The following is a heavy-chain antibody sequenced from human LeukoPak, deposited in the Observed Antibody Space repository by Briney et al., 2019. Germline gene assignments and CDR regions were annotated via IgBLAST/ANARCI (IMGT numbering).Heavy chain of an antibody. V-gene: IGHV3-30-3*01. CDR2: ISYDGSNK. CDR1: GFTFSSYA. CDR3: ARDSVLLWFGELDY. Sequence: PGGSLRLSCAASGFTFSSYAMHWVRQAPGKGLEWVAVISYDGSNKYYADSVKGRFTISRDNSKNTLYLQMNSLRAEDTAVDYCARDSVLLWFGELDYWGQGTLVTVSS. J-gene: IGHJ4*02. D-gene: IGHD3-10*01.